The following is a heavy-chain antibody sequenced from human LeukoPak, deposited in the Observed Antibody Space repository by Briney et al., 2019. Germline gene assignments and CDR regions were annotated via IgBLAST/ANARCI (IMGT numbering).Heavy chain of an antibody. Sequence: GGSLRLSCAASGFTFSSYWMHWVRQAPGKGLVWVSRINSDGSSTSYADSVKGRFTISRDNAKNTLYLQMNSLRAGDTAVYYCARDIWGYCSSTSCYEGAFDIWGQGTMVTVSS. CDR1: GFTFSSYW. CDR3: ARDIWGYCSSTSCYEGAFDI. V-gene: IGHV3-74*01. CDR2: INSDGSST. J-gene: IGHJ3*02. D-gene: IGHD2-2*01.